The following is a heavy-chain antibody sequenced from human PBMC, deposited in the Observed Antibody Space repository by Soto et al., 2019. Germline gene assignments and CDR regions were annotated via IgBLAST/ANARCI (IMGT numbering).Heavy chain of an antibody. J-gene: IGHJ4*01. Sequence: PGGSLRLSCAAPGFTFSDHYMDWFRQAPGKGLEWVGRIKNKDNSYSTQYAASVDGRFTISRDDSENSLFLQMNSLKTDDTALYYCARVRLGAPTRCFDYWGQGALVTVS. D-gene: IGHD2-15*01. CDR2: IKNKDNSYST. CDR3: ARVRLGAPTRCFDY. V-gene: IGHV3-72*01. CDR1: GFTFSDHY.